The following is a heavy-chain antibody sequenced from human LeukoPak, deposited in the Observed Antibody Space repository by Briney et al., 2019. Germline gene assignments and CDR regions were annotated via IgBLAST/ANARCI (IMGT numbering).Heavy chain of an antibody. CDR1: GFTFSSYA. J-gene: IGHJ6*03. Sequence: HAGGSLRLSCAASGFTFSSYAMHWVRQAPGKGLEYVSAISSNGGSTYYANSVKGRFTISRDNSKNTLYLQMGSLRAEDMAVYYCASRMGEYSSGWYSYMDVWGKGTTVTISS. D-gene: IGHD6-19*01. V-gene: IGHV3-64*01. CDR3: ASRMGEYSSGWYSYMDV. CDR2: ISSNGGST.